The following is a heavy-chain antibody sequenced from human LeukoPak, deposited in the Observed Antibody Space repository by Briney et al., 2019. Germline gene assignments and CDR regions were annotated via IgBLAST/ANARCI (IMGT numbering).Heavy chain of an antibody. CDR3: ARDWGLYYYGSGSYYVYYGMDV. Sequence: PSETLSLTCAVYGGSFSGYYWSWIRQPPGKGLEWIGEINHSGSTNYNPSLKSRVTISVDTSKNQFSLKLSSVTAADTAVYYCARDWGLYYYGSGSYYVYYGMDVWGQGTTVTVSS. D-gene: IGHD3-10*01. V-gene: IGHV4-34*01. CDR1: GGSFSGYY. J-gene: IGHJ6*02. CDR2: INHSGST.